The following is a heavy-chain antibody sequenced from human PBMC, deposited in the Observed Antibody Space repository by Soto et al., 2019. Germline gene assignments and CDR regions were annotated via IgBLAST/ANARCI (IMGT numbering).Heavy chain of an antibody. D-gene: IGHD6-13*01. Sequence: QVQLVESGGGVVQPGRSLRLSCAASGFTFSSYGMHWVRQAPGKGLEWVAVISYDGSKKYYADSVKGRFTISRDNSKNXLYLQMNSLRAEDTAVYYCAKGEAAAGNRALRFDYWGQGTLVTVSS. V-gene: IGHV3-30*18. CDR2: ISYDGSKK. CDR1: GFTFSSYG. J-gene: IGHJ4*02. CDR3: AKGEAAAGNRALRFDY.